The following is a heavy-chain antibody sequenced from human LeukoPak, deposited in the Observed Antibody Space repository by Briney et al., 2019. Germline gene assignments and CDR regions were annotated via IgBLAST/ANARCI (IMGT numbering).Heavy chain of an antibody. CDR3: ARGVSSGGEYFLH. CDR1: GYTFTGYY. V-gene: IGHV1-2*02. CDR2: INPNSGGT. Sequence: ASVNFTCKASGYTFTGYYMDWVRQAPGQGLEWMGWINPNSGGTDYAQNFQGRVTMARDTSISTAYMELTSLTSDDTAVYYCARGVSSGGEYFLHWGQGTLVTVSS. J-gene: IGHJ1*01. D-gene: IGHD2-15*01.